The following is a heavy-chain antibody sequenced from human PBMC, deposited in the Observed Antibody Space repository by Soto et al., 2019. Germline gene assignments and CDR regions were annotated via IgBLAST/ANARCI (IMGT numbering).Heavy chain of an antibody. J-gene: IGHJ6*02. Sequence: SGGPLRLSCAASGVTFCRYAMGWVRQAPGKGLEWVSAISGSGGSTYYADSVKGRFTISRDNSKNTLYLQMNSLRAEDTAVYYCAKDRDTAMVDPYYYYYGMDVWGQGTTVTVSS. CDR1: GVTFCRYA. CDR3: AKDRDTAMVDPYYYYYGMDV. V-gene: IGHV3-23*01. CDR2: ISGSGGST. D-gene: IGHD5-18*01.